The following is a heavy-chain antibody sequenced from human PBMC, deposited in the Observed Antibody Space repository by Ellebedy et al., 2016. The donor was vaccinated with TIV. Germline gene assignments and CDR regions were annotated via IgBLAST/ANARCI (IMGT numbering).Heavy chain of an antibody. CDR3: ARQEMATIGDSFDI. D-gene: IGHD5-24*01. CDR2: INPNSGDT. V-gene: IGHV1-2*04. CDR1: GYTFTGYF. Sequence: AASVKVSCKASGYTFTGYFMHWVRQAPGQGLEWMGWINPNSGDTNYAQKFQGWVTMTRDTSIRTAYMELSRLRSDDTADYYCARQEMATIGDSFDIWGQGTMVTVSS. J-gene: IGHJ3*02.